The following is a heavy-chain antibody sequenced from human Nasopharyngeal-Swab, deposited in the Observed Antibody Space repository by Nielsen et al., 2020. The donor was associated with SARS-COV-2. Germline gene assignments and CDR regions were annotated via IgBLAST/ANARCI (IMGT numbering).Heavy chain of an antibody. D-gene: IGHD3-22*01. Sequence: GESLEISCAASGFTFSSYSMNWVRQAPGKGLEWVSYISSSSSTIYYADSVKGRFTISRDNAKNSLYLQMNSLRAEDTAVYYCARSLHYYDSSGYPSSYYFDYWGQGTLVTVSS. CDR3: ARSLHYYDSSGYPSSYYFDY. CDR2: ISSSSSTI. V-gene: IGHV3-48*01. J-gene: IGHJ4*02. CDR1: GFTFSSYS.